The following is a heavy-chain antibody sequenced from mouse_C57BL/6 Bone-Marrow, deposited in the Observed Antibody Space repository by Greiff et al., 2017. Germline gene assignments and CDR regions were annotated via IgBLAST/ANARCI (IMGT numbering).Heavy chain of an antibody. CDR3: TIAVADY. V-gene: IGHV5-9-1*02. CDR1: GFTFSSYA. Sequence: DVKLVESGAGLVKPGGSLKLSCAASGFTFSSYAMSWVRQTPEKRLEWVAYISSGGDYIYYADTVKGRFTISRDNARNTLYLQMSSLKSEDTAMYYCTIAVADYWGQGTILTVSS. D-gene: IGHD3-3*01. CDR2: ISSGGDYI. J-gene: IGHJ2*01.